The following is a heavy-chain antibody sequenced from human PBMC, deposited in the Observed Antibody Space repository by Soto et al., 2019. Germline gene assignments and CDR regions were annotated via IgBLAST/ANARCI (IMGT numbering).Heavy chain of an antibody. V-gene: IGHV1-3*05. J-gene: IGHJ6*02. CDR2: INAGNGNT. CDR3: APAYVFFVAMAV. CDR1: GYTFTSYA. D-gene: IGHD3-3*01. Sequence: QVQLVQSGAEEKKPGASVKVSCKASGYTFTSYAMHWVRQAPGQRLEWMGWINAGNGNTKYSQKSQGRVTITSDTSATTAYIELTSLRSAHTAVYYCAPAYVFFVAMAVWAQGTTFTFSS.